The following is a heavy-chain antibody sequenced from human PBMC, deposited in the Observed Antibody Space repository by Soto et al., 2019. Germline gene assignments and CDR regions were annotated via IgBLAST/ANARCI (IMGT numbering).Heavy chain of an antibody. V-gene: IGHV4-61*01. CDR2: IYYSGST. J-gene: IGHJ5*02. CDR3: ARDYYDSGTYYPFDP. Sequence: SETLSLTCTVSGGSISSSSYYWGWIRQPPGKGLEWIGYIYYSGSTNYNPSLKSRVTISVDTSKNQFSLKLSSVTAADTAVYYCARDYYDSGTYYPFDPWGQGTLVTVSS. D-gene: IGHD3-10*01. CDR1: GGSISSSSYY.